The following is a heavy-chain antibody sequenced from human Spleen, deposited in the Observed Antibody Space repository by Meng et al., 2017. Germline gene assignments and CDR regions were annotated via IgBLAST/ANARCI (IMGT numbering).Heavy chain of an antibody. CDR2: ISLDGSAT. J-gene: IGHJ4*02. CDR1: GFTFSNYY. V-gene: IGHV3-74*01. D-gene: IGHD6-19*01. Sequence: GESLKISCAVSGFTFSNYYMHWVRQAPGKGLVWVSRISLDGSATTYADSVKGRFTISRDNAKNSLYLQINSLRAEDTAVYYCAGGTGWLIDYWGQGTLVTVSS. CDR3: AGGTGWLIDY.